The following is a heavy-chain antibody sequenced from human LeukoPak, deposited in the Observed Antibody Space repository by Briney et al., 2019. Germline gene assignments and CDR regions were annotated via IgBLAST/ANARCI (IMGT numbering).Heavy chain of an antibody. Sequence: ASVKVSCKASGYTFTSYDINWVRQATGQGLEWMGWMNPNSGNTGCAQKFQGRVTMTRNTSISTAYMELSSLRSEDTAVYYCARGAGVGATLDYWGQGTLVTVSS. D-gene: IGHD1-26*01. CDR2: MNPNSGNT. CDR3: ARGAGVGATLDY. J-gene: IGHJ4*02. CDR1: GYTFTSYD. V-gene: IGHV1-8*01.